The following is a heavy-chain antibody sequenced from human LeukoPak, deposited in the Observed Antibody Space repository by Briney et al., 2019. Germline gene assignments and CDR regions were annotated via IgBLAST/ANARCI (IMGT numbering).Heavy chain of an antibody. D-gene: IGHD3-3*01. J-gene: IGHJ4*02. CDR3: ARMYYDFWSGYSFDY. V-gene: IGHV3-7*01. CDR2: IKQDGSEK. CDR1: GFTFSSYW. Sequence: PGGSLRLSCAASGFTFSSYWMSWVRQAPGKGLEWVANIKQDGSEKYYVDSVKGRFTISRDNAKNSLYLQMNSLRAEDTAVYYCARMYYDFWSGYSFDYWGQGTLVTVPS.